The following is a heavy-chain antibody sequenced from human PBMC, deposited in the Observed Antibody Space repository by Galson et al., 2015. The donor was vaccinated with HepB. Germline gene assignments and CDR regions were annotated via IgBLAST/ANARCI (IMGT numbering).Heavy chain of an antibody. J-gene: IGHJ4*02. CDR1: GFNFGDYY. Sequence: SLRLSCAASGFNFGDYYMSWIRQAPGKGPEWVSYISSSGKTSYYADSVKGRFTISRDNTKNSLYVQTDSLRAEDTAVYFCARLKISYFENNGYHLDYWGQGALVTVSS. D-gene: IGHD3-22*01. CDR3: ARLKISYFENNGYHLDY. CDR2: ISSSGKTS. V-gene: IGHV3-11*01.